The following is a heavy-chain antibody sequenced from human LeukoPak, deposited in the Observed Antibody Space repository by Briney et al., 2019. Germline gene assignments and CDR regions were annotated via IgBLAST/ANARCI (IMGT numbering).Heavy chain of an antibody. V-gene: IGHV4-34*01. CDR1: GGSFSGYY. CDR3: ARDDSSGWYPRFGY. D-gene: IGHD6-19*01. Sequence: SETLSLTCAVYGGSFSGYYWSWIRQPPGKGLEWIGEINHSGGTNYNPSLKSRVTISVDTSKNQFSLKLSSVTAADTAVYYCARDDSSGWYPRFGYWGQGTLVTVSS. CDR2: INHSGGT. J-gene: IGHJ4*02.